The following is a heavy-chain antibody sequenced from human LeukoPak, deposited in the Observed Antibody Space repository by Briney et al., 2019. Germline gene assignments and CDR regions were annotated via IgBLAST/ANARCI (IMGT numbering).Heavy chain of an antibody. CDR3: ASHSGFSLSN. D-gene: IGHD3-10*01. J-gene: IGHJ4*02. Sequence: PETLSLTCAVSGASVSRTGWWSWVRQPPGKGLYWVGEISRSGIIHYNPSLKSRVTISIDNSNNQFALNLTSVTAADTAVYYCASHSGFSLSNWGQGTLVTVSS. CDR2: ISRSGII. CDR1: GASVSRTGW. V-gene: IGHV4-4*03.